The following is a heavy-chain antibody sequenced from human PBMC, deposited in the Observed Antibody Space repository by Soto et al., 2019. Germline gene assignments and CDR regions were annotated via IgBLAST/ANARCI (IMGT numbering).Heavy chain of an antibody. CDR3: ARESSPSLRYFDWLFHNWYFDL. CDR1: GFTFTGSA. D-gene: IGHD3-9*01. V-gene: IGHV1-58*01. CDR2: IILRIGTT. Sequence: GASVKVSCKASGFTFTGSAVQWVRQARGQRLEWIGGIILRIGTTNYAQKLQGRVKLTADESTRTAYMELSTLTSEDTAVYYCARESSPSLRYFDWLFHNWYFDLWGRGTLVTVSS. J-gene: IGHJ2*01.